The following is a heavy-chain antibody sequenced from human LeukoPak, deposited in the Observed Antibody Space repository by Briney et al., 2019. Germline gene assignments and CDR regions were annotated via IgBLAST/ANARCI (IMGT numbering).Heavy chain of an antibody. V-gene: IGHV4-39*07. D-gene: IGHD4-17*01. J-gene: IGHJ4*02. CDR3: ARSDSGDYL. CDR1: GGSISSSSYY. CDR2: IYYSGST. Sequence: SETLSLTCTVSGGSISSSSYYWGWIRQPPGKGLEWIGSIYYSGSTYYNPSLKSRVTISVDTSKNQFSLKLSSVTAADAAVYYCARSDSGDYLWGQGTLVTVSS.